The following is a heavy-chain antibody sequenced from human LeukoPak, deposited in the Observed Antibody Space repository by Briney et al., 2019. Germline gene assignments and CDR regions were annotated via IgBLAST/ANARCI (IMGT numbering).Heavy chain of an antibody. CDR1: GFTFSSYA. CDR2: ITGGGGAT. V-gene: IGHV3-23*01. J-gene: IGHJ4*02. Sequence: PGGSLRLSFAASGFTFSSYAMSWVRQSPGKGLEWVSTITGGGGATYYADSVKGRFTISRDNSKNTLYLQMNSLRAEDTAVYYCAKTMGAIDHDFWGQGTLITVSS. CDR3: AKTMGAIDHDF. D-gene: IGHD1-26*01.